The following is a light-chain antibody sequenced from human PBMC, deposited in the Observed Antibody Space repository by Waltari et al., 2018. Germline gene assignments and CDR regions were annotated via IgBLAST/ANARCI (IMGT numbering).Light chain of an antibody. CDR1: QSLLHGSGNTF. CDR2: LVS. Sequence: DIVMTQSPLSLSVTPGEPAYISCRSSQSLLHGSGNTFLDWYLQKPGQSPQLLIYLVSNRASGVPDRCSGSGSGTDFTLKISRVEAEDVGVYFCMQARQTPWAFGQGTKVEIK. J-gene: IGKJ1*01. CDR3: MQARQTPWA. V-gene: IGKV2-28*01.